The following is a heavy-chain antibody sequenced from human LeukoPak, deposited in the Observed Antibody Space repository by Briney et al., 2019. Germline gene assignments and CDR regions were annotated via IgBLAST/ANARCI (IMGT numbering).Heavy chain of an antibody. V-gene: IGHV3-30*02. J-gene: IGHJ4*02. D-gene: IGHD2-2*01. CDR3: AKGRCSSTSCSTGY. CDR2: IQYDGTNK. Sequence: GGSLRLSCEASGFIFSTYGMHWVRQAPGQGLEWVAFIQYDGTNKYNADSVKGRFTISRDNSKNTLYLQMNSLRAEDSAVYYCAKGRCSSTSCSTGYWGQGTLVTVSS. CDR1: GFIFSTYG.